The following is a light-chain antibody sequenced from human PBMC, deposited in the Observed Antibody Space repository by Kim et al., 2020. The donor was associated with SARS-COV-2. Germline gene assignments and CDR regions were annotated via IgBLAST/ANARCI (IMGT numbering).Light chain of an antibody. V-gene: IGKV1-17*03. Sequence: SVGNRVTSTSRSSQGISNYLAWFQQKTGKVPKRLIYAASSLQSGVPSRFSGSGSGTEFTLTISSLQPEDFATYYCLQHNSYPSFTFGQGTRLEIK. J-gene: IGKJ5*01. CDR2: AAS. CDR3: LQHNSYPSFT. CDR1: QGISNY.